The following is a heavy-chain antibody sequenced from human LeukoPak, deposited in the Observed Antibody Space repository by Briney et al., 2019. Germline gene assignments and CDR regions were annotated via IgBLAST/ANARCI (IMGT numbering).Heavy chain of an antibody. D-gene: IGHD2-8*01. CDR3: TRARYCTTINCYPNDY. J-gene: IGHJ4*02. CDR2: MNQDSGNS. CDR1: GYTFTSYD. V-gene: IGHV1-8*01. Sequence: GASVKVSCKASGYTFTSYDIDWVRQAAGQGLEWMGWMNQDSGNSGPAQKFQGRLTLTRDTSISTDYMELSSLTSEDTAVYYCTRARYCTTINCYPNDYWGQGTLVTVAS.